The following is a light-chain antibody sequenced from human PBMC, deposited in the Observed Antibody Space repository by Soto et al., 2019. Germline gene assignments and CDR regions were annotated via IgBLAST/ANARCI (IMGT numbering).Light chain of an antibody. CDR2: GAT. CDR1: QSVSSN. CDR3: QQYNSWPPNT. Sequence: TQSPATLSVSPGGRATLSCSASQSVSSNLAWYQQKPGQAPRLLIYGATTRATGVPARFSGSGSGTEFALTISSLQSEDFAVYFCQQYNSWPPNTFGQGTKLEIK. V-gene: IGKV3-15*01. J-gene: IGKJ2*01.